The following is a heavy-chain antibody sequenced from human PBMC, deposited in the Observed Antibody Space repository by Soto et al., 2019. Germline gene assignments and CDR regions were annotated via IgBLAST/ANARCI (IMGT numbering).Heavy chain of an antibody. D-gene: IGHD3-3*01. CDR3: ARGDYDFWSGYYPLQDYYYGMDV. Sequence: QVQLVQSGAEVKKPGSSVKVSCKASGGTFSSYAISWVRQAPGQGLEWMGGIIPIFGTANYEQKFQGRVTITADESTSTAYMELSSLRSEDTAVYYCARGDYDFWSGYYPLQDYYYGMDVWGQGTTVTVSS. V-gene: IGHV1-69*01. CDR1: GGTFSSYA. CDR2: IIPIFGTA. J-gene: IGHJ6*02.